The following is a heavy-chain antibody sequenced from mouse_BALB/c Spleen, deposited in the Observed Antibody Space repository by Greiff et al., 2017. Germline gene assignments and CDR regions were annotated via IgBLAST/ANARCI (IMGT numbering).Heavy chain of an antibody. CDR3: ARVYGNPAWFAY. Sequence: EVKLVESGGGLVQPGGSLKLSCAASGFTFSSYGMSWVRQTPDKRLELVATINSNGGSTYYPDSVKGRFTISRDNAKNTLYLQMSSLKSEDTAMYYCARVYGNPAWFAYWGQGTLVTVSA. V-gene: IGHV5-6-3*01. CDR1: GFTFSSYG. D-gene: IGHD2-1*01. CDR2: INSNGGST. J-gene: IGHJ3*01.